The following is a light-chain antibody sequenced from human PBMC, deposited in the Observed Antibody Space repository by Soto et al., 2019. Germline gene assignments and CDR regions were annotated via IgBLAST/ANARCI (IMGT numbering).Light chain of an antibody. CDR3: MQRKEFPWT. CDR1: QSLLDSDNGNTY. V-gene: IGKV2-40*01. CDR2: SLS. Sequence: DIVMTQTPLSLPVSPGEPASISCRSSQSLLDSDNGNTYLDWFHQRPGQSPQLLLYSLSSRASGVPDRFSGSGSGTVFTLRISRVEAEDVGVYYCMQRKEFPWTFGQGIKVDIK. J-gene: IGKJ1*01.